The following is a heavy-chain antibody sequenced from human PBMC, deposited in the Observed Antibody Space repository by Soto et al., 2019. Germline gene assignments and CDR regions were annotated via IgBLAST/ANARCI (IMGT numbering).Heavy chain of an antibody. V-gene: IGHV1-3*01. CDR1: GYTFTNYA. J-gene: IGHJ4*02. CDR3: ARVSGYYLHDY. Sequence: ASVKVSCKASGYTFTNYAIHWVRQAPGQRLEWMGWINAGNGNTKYSQKFQGRVTITRDTSASTAYMELSSLRSEDTAVYYCARVSGYYLHDYWGQGTLVTVSS. CDR2: INAGNGNT. D-gene: IGHD5-12*01.